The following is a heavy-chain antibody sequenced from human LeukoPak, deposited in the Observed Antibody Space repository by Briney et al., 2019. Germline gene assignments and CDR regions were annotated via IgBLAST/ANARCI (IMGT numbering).Heavy chain of an antibody. D-gene: IGHD6-19*01. CDR2: IYSGGST. V-gene: IGHV3-53*01. CDR1: GLIVSSNY. Sequence: GGSLRLSCAASGLIVSSNYMSWVRQAPGKGLEWVSVIYSGGSTYYADSVKGRFTISRNNSKNTLYLQMNSLRAEDTAVYYCARYTHSSGFDYWGQGTLVTVSS. CDR3: ARYTHSSGFDY. J-gene: IGHJ4*02.